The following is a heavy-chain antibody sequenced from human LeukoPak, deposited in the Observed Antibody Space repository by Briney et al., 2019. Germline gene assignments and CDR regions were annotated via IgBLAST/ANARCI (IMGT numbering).Heavy chain of an antibody. V-gene: IGHV3-23*01. CDR1: GFTFSSYA. CDR2: ISGSGGST. Sequence: PGGSLRLSCAASGFTFSSYAMSWVRQAPGKGLEWVSAISGSGGSTYYADSVKGRFTISRDNSKNTLYLQMNSLRAEDTAIYYCAKGNTMIVVVSDYWGQGTLVTVSS. J-gene: IGHJ4*02. CDR3: AKGNTMIVVVSDY. D-gene: IGHD3-22*01.